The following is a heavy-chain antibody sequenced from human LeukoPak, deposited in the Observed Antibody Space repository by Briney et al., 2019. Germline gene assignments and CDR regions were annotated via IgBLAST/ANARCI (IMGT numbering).Heavy chain of an antibody. CDR1: GGSISSYY. CDR2: IYYRGST. D-gene: IGHD6-19*01. V-gene: IGHV4-59*01. J-gene: IGHJ4*02. Sequence: PSETLSLTCTVSGGSISSYYWSWIRQPPGKGLEWIGYIYYRGSTNYNPSLKSRVTISVHTAKNQFSLKRSSVTAADTAVYYCARADTGYSSGPALFDYWGQGTLVTVSS. CDR3: ARADTGYSSGPALFDY.